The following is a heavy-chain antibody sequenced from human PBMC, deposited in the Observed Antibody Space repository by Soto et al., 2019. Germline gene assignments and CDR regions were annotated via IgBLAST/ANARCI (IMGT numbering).Heavy chain of an antibody. J-gene: IGHJ4*02. V-gene: IGHV4-59*06. CDR1: GGSISSYY. D-gene: IGHD1-26*01. CDR2: IYYSGST. Sequence: SETLSLTCTVSGGSISSYYWSWIRQHPGKGLEWIGYIYYSGSTYYNPSLKSRVTISVDTSKNQFSLKLSSVTAADTAVYYCAREVIVGATDYYFDYWGQGTLVTVSS. CDR3: AREVIVGATDYYFDY.